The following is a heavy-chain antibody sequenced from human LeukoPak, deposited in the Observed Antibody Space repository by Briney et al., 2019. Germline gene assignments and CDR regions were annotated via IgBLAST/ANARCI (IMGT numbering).Heavy chain of an antibody. V-gene: IGHV1-69*01. J-gene: IGHJ4*02. CDR1: GGTFSSCA. D-gene: IGHD2-2*01. CDR2: IIPIFGTA. Sequence: SVKVSCKASGGTFSSCAISWVRQAPGQGLEWMGGIIPIFGTANYAQKFQGRVTITADESTSTAYMELSSLRSEDTAVYYCAGALGYCSSTSCYPDDYWGQGTLVTVSS. CDR3: AGALGYCSSTSCYPDDY.